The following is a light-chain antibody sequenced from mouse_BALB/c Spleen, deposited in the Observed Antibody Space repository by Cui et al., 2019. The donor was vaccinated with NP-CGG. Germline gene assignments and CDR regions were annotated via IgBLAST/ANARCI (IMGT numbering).Light chain of an antibody. V-gene: IGLV1*01. J-gene: IGLJ1*01. CDR3: ALWYSNHWL. CDR2: GTH. Sequence: QAVVTQESALTTSPGETVTLTCRSSTGAVTTSNYANWVQEKPDHLFTGLIGGTHNRPPGVPARFSGSLIGDKAALTITGAQTEDEAIYFCALWYSNHWLFGGGTKLTVL. CDR1: TGAVTTSNY.